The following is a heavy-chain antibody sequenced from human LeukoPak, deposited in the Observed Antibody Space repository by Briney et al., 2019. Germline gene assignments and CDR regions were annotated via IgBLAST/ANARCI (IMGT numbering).Heavy chain of an antibody. Sequence: GGSRRPSWVPSEFTFSTYWRNWVGRPPGRGRGWLAPIKEDGSDKFYVDSVKGRFTISRDNAKNSLYLQMNSLRAEDTAVYYCARDLSMGNTVLDYWGQGILVTVSS. CDR1: EFTFSTYW. J-gene: IGHJ4*02. CDR3: ARDLSMGNTVLDY. V-gene: IGHV3-7*01. D-gene: IGHD4/OR15-4a*01. CDR2: IKEDGSDK.